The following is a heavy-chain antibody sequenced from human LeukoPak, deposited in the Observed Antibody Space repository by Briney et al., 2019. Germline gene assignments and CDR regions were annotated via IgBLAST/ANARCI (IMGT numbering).Heavy chain of an antibody. V-gene: IGHV3-49*04. Sequence: GGSLRLSCTASGFTFGDYAMSWVRQAPGKGLEWVGFIRSKTYGGTTEYAASVKGRFTISRDDSKRIAYLQMNSLKTEDTAVYYCTRPLIVATIGASEYYFDYWGQGTLVTVSS. D-gene: IGHD5-12*01. J-gene: IGHJ4*02. CDR3: TRPLIVATIGASEYYFDY. CDR1: GFTFGDYA. CDR2: IRSKTYGGTT.